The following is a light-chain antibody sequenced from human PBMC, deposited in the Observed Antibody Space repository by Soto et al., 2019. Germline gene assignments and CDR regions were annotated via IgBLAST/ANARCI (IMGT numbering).Light chain of an antibody. CDR3: QQCSISPLT. CDR2: DAS. V-gene: IGKV3-20*01. CDR1: QDVTTNY. Sequence: EIVLTQSPGTLSLSPGERATLSCRASQDVTTNYLAWYQQKPGRAPRLLIHDASIRATGIPDRFSGSGSGTDFTLTISRLETEDFAVYYCQQCSISPLTFGGGTKVELK. J-gene: IGKJ4*01.